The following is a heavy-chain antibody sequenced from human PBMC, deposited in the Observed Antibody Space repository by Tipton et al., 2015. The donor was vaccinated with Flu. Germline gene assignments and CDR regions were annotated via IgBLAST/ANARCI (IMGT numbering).Heavy chain of an antibody. CDR1: GGSMSSFY. V-gene: IGHV4-4*07. Sequence: TLSLTCTVSGGSMSSFYWTWIRQPAGKGLKWIGRMYVSGSTKYNSSLKSRITMSVDTSKNQFSLKLSSVTAADTAVYYCARGSGSGTVVTFYFWGQGTLVTVSS. CDR2: MYVSGST. J-gene: IGHJ4*02. CDR3: ARGSGSGTVVTFYF. D-gene: IGHD3-10*01.